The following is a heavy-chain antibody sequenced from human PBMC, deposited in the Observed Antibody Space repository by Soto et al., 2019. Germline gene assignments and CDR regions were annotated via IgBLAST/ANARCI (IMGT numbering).Heavy chain of an antibody. J-gene: IGHJ5*01. CDR3: VKGGWLDF. V-gene: IGHV3-23*01. Sequence: EVQLLESGGGLVQPGGSLRLSCAAAGFTFSTFEMSWVRQAPGRGLEWVSFISDDSSRTYYADAVKGRFTTSRDNSKHTLYLQMTSLTAEDTAVYACVKGGWLDFWGQGTLVTVSS. D-gene: IGHD3-16*01. CDR1: GFTFSTFE. CDR2: ISDDSSRT.